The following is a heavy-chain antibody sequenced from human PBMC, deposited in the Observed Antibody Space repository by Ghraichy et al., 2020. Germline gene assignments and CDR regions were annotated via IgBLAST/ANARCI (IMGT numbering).Heavy chain of an antibody. V-gene: IGHV1-18*01. J-gene: IGHJ4*02. CDR3: ARDPPLSSGWYGDFDY. Sequence: ASVKVSCKASGYTFTSYGISWVRQAPGQGLEWMGWISAYNGNTNYAQKLQGRVTMTTDTSTSTAYMELRSLRSDDTAVYYCARDPPLSSGWYGDFDYWGQGTLVTVSS. CDR2: ISAYNGNT. CDR1: GYTFTSYG. D-gene: IGHD6-19*01.